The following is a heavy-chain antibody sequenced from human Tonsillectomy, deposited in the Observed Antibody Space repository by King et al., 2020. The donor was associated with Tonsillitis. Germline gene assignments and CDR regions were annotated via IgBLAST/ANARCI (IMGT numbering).Heavy chain of an antibody. Sequence: VQLVESGGGLVKPGGSLRLSCAASGFTFSNAWMSWVRQAPGKGLEWVGRIKSKTDGGTTDYAAPVKGRFTISRDDSKNTLYLQMNSLKTEVTAVYYCTSSMIVVALDAFDIWGQGTMVTVSS. V-gene: IGHV3-15*01. CDR1: GFTFSNAW. J-gene: IGHJ3*02. CDR3: TSSMIVVALDAFDI. D-gene: IGHD3-22*01. CDR2: IKSKTDGGTT.